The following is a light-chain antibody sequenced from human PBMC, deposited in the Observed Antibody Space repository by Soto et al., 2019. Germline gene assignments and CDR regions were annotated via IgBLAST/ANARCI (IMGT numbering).Light chain of an antibody. CDR2: DAS. J-gene: IGKJ1*01. CDR1: QSIGDY. V-gene: IGKV1-5*01. CDR3: QQYDIYRT. Sequence: DIQMTQSPSTLSASVGDRVTITCRASQSIGDYLAWYQAKPGKAPRLLIYDASNLKSGVPSRFSGSGSGTEFTLTIANLQPDDFATYYCQQYDIYRTFGPGTKLDIK.